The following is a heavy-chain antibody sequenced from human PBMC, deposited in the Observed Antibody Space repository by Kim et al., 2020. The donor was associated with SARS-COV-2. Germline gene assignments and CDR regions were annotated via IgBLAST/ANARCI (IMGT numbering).Heavy chain of an antibody. V-gene: IGHV3-13*05. CDR3: ARETRTFWGWPRRAGWYFDL. CDR2: IGTAGDP. Sequence: GGSLRLSCAASGFTFSSYDMHWVRQATGKGLEWVSAIGTAGDPYYPGSVKGRFTISRENAKNSLYLQMNSLRAGDTAVYYCARETRTFWGWPRRAGWYFDLCGRGTLVTVSS. J-gene: IGHJ2*01. D-gene: IGHD3-16*01. CDR1: GFTFSSYD.